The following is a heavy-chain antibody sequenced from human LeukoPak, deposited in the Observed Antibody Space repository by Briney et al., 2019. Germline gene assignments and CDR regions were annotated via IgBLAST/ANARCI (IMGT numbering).Heavy chain of an antibody. D-gene: IGHD6-19*01. Sequence: ASVKVSCKASGYTFTGYYMHWVRQAPGQGLEWMGRINPNSGGTNYEQKFQGRVTMTRDTSISTAYMELSRLRSEDTAVYYCARRRESSGLIFDYWGQGTLVTVSS. CDR1: GYTFTGYY. J-gene: IGHJ4*02. CDR2: INPNSGGT. V-gene: IGHV1-2*06. CDR3: ARRRESSGLIFDY.